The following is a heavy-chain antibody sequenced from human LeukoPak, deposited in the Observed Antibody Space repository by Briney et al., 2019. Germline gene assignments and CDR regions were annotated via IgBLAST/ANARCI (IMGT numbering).Heavy chain of an antibody. V-gene: IGHV1-69*06. CDR2: FIPIFGTA. Sequence: GASVKVSCKASGGTFSSYAISWVRQAPGQGLEWMGGFIPIFGTANYAQKFQGRVTITADKSTSTAYMELSSLRSEDTAVYYCARSIVVVVAATHYYYGMDVWGKGTTVTVSS. J-gene: IGHJ6*04. D-gene: IGHD2-15*01. CDR1: GGTFSSYA. CDR3: ARSIVVVVAATHYYYGMDV.